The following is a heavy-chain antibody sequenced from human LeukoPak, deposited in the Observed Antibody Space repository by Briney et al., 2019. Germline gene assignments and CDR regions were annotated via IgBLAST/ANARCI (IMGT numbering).Heavy chain of an antibody. CDR2: IWYDGSNK. D-gene: IGHD6-13*01. J-gene: IGHJ3*02. CDR3: ARDLEQQLDTRGAFDI. V-gene: IGHV3-33*08. CDR1: GFTFSSYG. Sequence: AGGSLRLSCAASGFTFSSYGMHWVRQAPGKGLEWVAVIWYDGSNKYYADSVKGRFTISRDNSKNTLYLQMNSLRAEDTAVYYCARDLEQQLDTRGAFDIWGQGTMVTVSS.